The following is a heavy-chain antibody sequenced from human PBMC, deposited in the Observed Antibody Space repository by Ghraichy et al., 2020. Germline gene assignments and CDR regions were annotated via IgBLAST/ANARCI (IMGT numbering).Heavy chain of an antibody. CDR2: IIPMSGSA. J-gene: IGHJ4*03. Sequence: SVKVSCKASGGAFSSYAMSWVRQAPGQGLEWMGGIIPMSGSANYAQNFQGRVTITADEYTSTAYMELSSLRYEDTAIYYCATGSGAEYCGSTSCYFDSWGQGTLVTVSS. CDR3: ATGSGAEYCGSTSCYFDS. V-gene: IGHV1-69*13. D-gene: IGHD2-2*01. CDR1: GGAFSSYA.